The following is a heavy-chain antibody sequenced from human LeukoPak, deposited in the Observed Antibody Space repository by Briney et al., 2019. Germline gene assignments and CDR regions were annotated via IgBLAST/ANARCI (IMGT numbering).Heavy chain of an antibody. Sequence: GASVKVSCKASGCTFTGYYMHWVRQAPGQGLEWMGWINPNSGGTNYAQKFQGRVTMTRDTSISTAYMELSRLRSDDTAVYYCARGEALGYCSSTSCHNWFDPWGQGTLVTVSS. D-gene: IGHD2-2*01. V-gene: IGHV1-2*02. CDR3: ARGEALGYCSSTSCHNWFDP. CDR1: GCTFTGYY. CDR2: INPNSGGT. J-gene: IGHJ5*02.